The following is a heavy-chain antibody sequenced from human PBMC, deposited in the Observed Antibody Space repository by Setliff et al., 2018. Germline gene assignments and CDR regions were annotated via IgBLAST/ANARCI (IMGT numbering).Heavy chain of an antibody. D-gene: IGHD1-7*01. CDR3: ARVRGGVVTGTFDY. J-gene: IGHJ4*02. CDR1: GYTFATYG. V-gene: IGHV1-18*01. CDR2: ISPYNSNT. Sequence: ASVKVSCKASGYTFATYGISWVRQAPGQGLEWMGWISPYNSNTNYAQNFQGRVTMTTDTSTSTAYMELSSLRSEDTAVYYCARVRGGVVTGTFDYWGQGTLVTVSS.